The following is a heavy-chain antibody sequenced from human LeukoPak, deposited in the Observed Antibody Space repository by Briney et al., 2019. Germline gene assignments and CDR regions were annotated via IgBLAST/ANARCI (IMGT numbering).Heavy chain of an antibody. Sequence: PSETLSLTCTVSGGSISSSSYYWGWIRQPPGKGLEWIGSIYYSGSTYYNPSLKSRVTISVDTSKNQFSLKLSSVTAADTAVYHCARQSMATLDYWGQGTLVTVSS. J-gene: IGHJ4*02. V-gene: IGHV4-39*01. CDR3: ARQSMATLDY. CDR1: GGSISSSSYY. CDR2: IYYSGST. D-gene: IGHD5-24*01.